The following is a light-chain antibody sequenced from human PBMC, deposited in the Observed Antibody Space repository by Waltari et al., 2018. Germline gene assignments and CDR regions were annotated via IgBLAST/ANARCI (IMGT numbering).Light chain of an antibody. Sequence: VLTQSPATLSLSPGERATPPCRASQSVSVYFAWYQQKPGQAPRLLIYDGSNRATGIPPRFSGSGSGTDCTLTISSLEPEDFAVYYCQHRNHWPPLFTFGPGTKVVF. CDR2: DGS. J-gene: IGKJ3*01. CDR1: QSVSVY. CDR3: QHRNHWPPLFT. V-gene: IGKV3-11*01.